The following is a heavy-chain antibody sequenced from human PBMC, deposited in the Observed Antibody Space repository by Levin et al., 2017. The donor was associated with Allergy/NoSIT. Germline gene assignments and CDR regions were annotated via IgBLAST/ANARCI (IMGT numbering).Heavy chain of an antibody. CDR3: TTGSYMDSSGYYYFNPYYFDY. CDR1: GFTFSNAW. Sequence: PGGSLRLSCAASGFTFSNAWMSWVRQAPGKGLEWVGRIKSKTDGGTTDYAAPVKGRFTISRDDSKNTLYLQMNSLKTEDTAVYYCTTGSYMDSSGYYYFNPYYFDYWGQGTLVTVSS. CDR2: IKSKTDGGTT. J-gene: IGHJ4*02. V-gene: IGHV3-15*01. D-gene: IGHD3-22*01.